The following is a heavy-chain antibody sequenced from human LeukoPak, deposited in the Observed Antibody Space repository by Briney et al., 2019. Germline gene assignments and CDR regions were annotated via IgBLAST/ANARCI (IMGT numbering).Heavy chain of an antibody. CDR2: INSDGSST. CDR3: ARVGGSNAFDI. CDR1: GFTLTSYW. V-gene: IGHV3-74*01. J-gene: IGHJ3*02. D-gene: IGHD1-26*01. Sequence: GGSLRLSCAASGFTLTSYWVHWVRQAPGNGLVWVSPINSDGSSTSYADSVKGRFTISRDNAKNTLSLQMNSLRAEDTAVYYCARVGGSNAFDIWGQGTMVIVSS.